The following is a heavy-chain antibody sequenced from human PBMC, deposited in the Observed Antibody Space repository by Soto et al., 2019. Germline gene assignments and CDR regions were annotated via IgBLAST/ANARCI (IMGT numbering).Heavy chain of an antibody. Sequence: KPSETLSLTCTVSGGSISSGDYYWSWIRQPPGKGLEWIGYIYYSGSTYYNPSLKSRVTISVDTSKNQFSLKLSSVTAADTAVYYCASDPLKPIVVVPAATPTQRGMDVWGQGTTVTVSS. CDR1: GGSISSGDYY. V-gene: IGHV4-30-4*01. CDR2: IYYSGST. D-gene: IGHD2-2*01. J-gene: IGHJ6*02. CDR3: ASDPLKPIVVVPAATPTQRGMDV.